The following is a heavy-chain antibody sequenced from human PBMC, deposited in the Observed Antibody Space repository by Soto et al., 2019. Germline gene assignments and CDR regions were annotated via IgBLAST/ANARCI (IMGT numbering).Heavy chain of an antibody. CDR3: NPDSSGGEFDC. V-gene: IGHV3-23*01. D-gene: IGHD6-19*01. J-gene: IGHJ4*02. CDR1: GYTFTSYY. CDR2: ISDSGST. Sequence: SCKASGYTFTSYYMHWVRQAPGKGLEWVSTISDSGSTRYADSVKGRFITSRDNSKNTLYLEMSTLRADDTAVYYCNPDSSGGEFDCWGQGTLVTVSS.